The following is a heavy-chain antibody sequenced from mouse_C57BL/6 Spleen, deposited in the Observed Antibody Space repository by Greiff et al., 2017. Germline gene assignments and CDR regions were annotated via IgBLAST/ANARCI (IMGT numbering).Heavy chain of an antibody. CDR3: ARDGSSYVWYFDF. V-gene: IGHV1-52*01. Sequence: QVQLQQPGAELVRPGSSVKLSCKASGYTFTSYWMHWVKQRPIQGLEWIGNIDPSDSETHYNQKFKDKATLTVDKSSSTAYMQLSSLTSEDSAVYYCARDGSSYVWYFDFWGTGTTVTVSS. CDR2: IDPSDSET. CDR1: GYTFTSYW. J-gene: IGHJ1*03. D-gene: IGHD1-1*01.